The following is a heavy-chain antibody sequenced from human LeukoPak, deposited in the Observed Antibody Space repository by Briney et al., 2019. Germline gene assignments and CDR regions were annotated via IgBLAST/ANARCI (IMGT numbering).Heavy chain of an antibody. CDR1: AFTLSSYE. J-gene: IGHJ4*02. CDR2: ISSSGSTI. V-gene: IGHV3-48*03. CDR3: VRDVRYCSGGSCYSGDY. Sequence: QPGGSLRLSCAASAFTLSSYEMNWVRQAPGKGLEWVSYISSSGSTIYYADSVKGRFTISRDNAKNSLYLQMNSLRAEDTAVYYCVRDVRYCSGGSCYSGDYWGQGTLVTVSS. D-gene: IGHD2-15*01.